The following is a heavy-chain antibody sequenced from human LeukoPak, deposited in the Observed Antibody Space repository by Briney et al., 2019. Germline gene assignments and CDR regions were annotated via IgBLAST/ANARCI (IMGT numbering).Heavy chain of an antibody. CDR1: GFTFSSYG. V-gene: IGHV3-30*02. CDR3: TTVAMVRGPEDY. J-gene: IGHJ4*02. D-gene: IGHD3-10*01. CDR2: IRYDGSNK. Sequence: GGSLRLSCAASGFTFSSYGMHWVRQAPGKGLEWVAFIRYDGSNKYYADSVKGRFTISRDNSKNTLYLQMNSLKTEDTAVYYCTTVAMVRGPEDYWGQGTLVTVSS.